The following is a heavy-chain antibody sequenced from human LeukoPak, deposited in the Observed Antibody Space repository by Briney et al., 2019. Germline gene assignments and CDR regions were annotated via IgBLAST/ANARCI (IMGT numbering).Heavy chain of an antibody. CDR1: GYTFNTYY. J-gene: IGHJ4*02. D-gene: IGHD4-17*01. V-gene: IGHV1-46*02. CDR2: INPSGGST. CDR3: ARESYGEEDN. Sequence: GASVKASSTASGYTFNTYYMHWVRQAPGQGLEWMGIINPSGGSTSYAQKFQGRVTMTRDTSTSTVYMELRSLRSEDTAVYYCARESYGEEDNWGQGTLVAVSS.